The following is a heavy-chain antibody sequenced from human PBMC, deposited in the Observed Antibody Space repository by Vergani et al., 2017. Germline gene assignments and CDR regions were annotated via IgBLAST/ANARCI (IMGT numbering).Heavy chain of an antibody. CDR2: IYYSGTT. Sequence: QVQLQESGPGLVKPSQTLSLTCAVSGGSISSGGYYWSWIRQHPGKGLEWIGYIYYSGTTYYNPSLESRLTISLDTSENHLSLKLTSVTAADTAVYYCAKVGRSEVAGTFGAFDIWGQGTMVTVSS. CDR3: AKVGRSEVAGTFGAFDI. V-gene: IGHV4-31*11. CDR1: GGSISSGGYY. D-gene: IGHD6-19*01. J-gene: IGHJ3*02.